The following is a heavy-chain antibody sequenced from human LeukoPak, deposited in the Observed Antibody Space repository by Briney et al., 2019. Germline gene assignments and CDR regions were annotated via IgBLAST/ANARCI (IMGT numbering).Heavy chain of an antibody. Sequence: SETLSLTCTVSGGSISSYYWSWIRQPAGKGLEWIGRIYTSGSTNYNLSLKSRVTMSVDTSKNQFSLKLSSVTAADTAVYYCARYGYSYGPTYFDYWGQGTLVTVSS. V-gene: IGHV4-4*07. CDR1: GGSISSYY. CDR2: IYTSGST. D-gene: IGHD5-18*01. CDR3: ARYGYSYGPTYFDY. J-gene: IGHJ4*02.